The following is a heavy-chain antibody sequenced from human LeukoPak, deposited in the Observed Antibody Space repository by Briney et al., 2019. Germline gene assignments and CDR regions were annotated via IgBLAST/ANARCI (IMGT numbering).Heavy chain of an antibody. D-gene: IGHD3-22*01. V-gene: IGHV1-24*01. J-gene: IGHJ4*02. Sequence: GASVKVSCRASGYTFTSYDINWVRQAPGKGLEWMGGFDPEDGETIYAQKFQGRVTMTEDTSTDTAYMELSSLRSEDTAVYYCATALLYYYDSSGYNFDYWGQGTLVTVSS. CDR2: FDPEDGET. CDR3: ATALLYYYDSSGYNFDY. CDR1: GYTFTSYD.